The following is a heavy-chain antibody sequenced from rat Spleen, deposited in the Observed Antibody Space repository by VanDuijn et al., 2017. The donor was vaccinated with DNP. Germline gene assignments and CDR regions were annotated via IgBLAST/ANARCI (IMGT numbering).Heavy chain of an antibody. CDR2: ISTGGGNT. V-gene: IGHV5S11*01. Sequence: EVQLVESGGGLVQPGRSLKLSCVASGFTFSDHNMAWVRQAPKKGLEWVASISTGGGNTYYRDSVKGRFTISRDNPKSTLYLQMDSLRSEETATYYCAKAGGYSPWYFDYWGQGVMVTVSS. J-gene: IGHJ2*01. CDR3: AKAGGYSPWYFDY. CDR1: GFTFSDHN. D-gene: IGHD1-11*01.